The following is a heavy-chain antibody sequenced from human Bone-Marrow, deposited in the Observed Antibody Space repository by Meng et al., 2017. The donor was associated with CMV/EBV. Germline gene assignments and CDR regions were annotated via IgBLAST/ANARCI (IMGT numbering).Heavy chain of an antibody. CDR2: ISSSSSYI. CDR1: GFTFSSYS. Sequence: GESLKISCAASGFTFSSYSMNWVRQAPGKGLEWVSSISSSSSYIYYADSVKGRFTMSRDNAKNSVYLQMNGLRAEDTAVYYCAREYWGPEYWGQGTLVTVSS. CDR3: AREYWGPEY. V-gene: IGHV3-21*06. J-gene: IGHJ4*02. D-gene: IGHD7-27*01.